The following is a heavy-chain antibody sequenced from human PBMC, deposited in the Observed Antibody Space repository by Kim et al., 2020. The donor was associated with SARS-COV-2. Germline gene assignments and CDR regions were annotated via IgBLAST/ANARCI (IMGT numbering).Heavy chain of an antibody. CDR2: ISYDGSNK. CDR1: GFTFSSYA. D-gene: IGHD5-12*01. J-gene: IGHJ4*02. CDR3: ARELEVAYFDY. Sequence: GGSLRLSCAASGFTFSSYAMHWVRQAPGKGLEWVAVISYDGSNKYYADSVKGRFTISRDNSKNTLYLQMNSLRAEDTAVYYCARELEVAYFDYWGQGTLVTVSS. V-gene: IGHV3-30*04.